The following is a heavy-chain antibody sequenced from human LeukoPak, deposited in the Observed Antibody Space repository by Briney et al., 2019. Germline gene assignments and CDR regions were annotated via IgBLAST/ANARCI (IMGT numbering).Heavy chain of an antibody. Sequence: ASVKVSCKASGYTFTIYYMHWVRQAPGQGLEWMGWINPNSGGTTYAQRFQGRVTMTRDTSISTAYMELSGLTSDDTAVYYCARTPPYCTSTSCYNGYWGQGTLVTVSS. V-gene: IGHV1-2*02. J-gene: IGHJ4*02. CDR2: INPNSGGT. D-gene: IGHD2-2*02. CDR3: ARTPPYCTSTSCYNGY. CDR1: GYTFTIYY.